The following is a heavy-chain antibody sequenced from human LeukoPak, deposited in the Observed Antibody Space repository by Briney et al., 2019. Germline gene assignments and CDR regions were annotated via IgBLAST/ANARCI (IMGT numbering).Heavy chain of an antibody. CDR1: GFTFSSYA. CDR3: AKSPYSGYNFDY. D-gene: IGHD5-12*01. J-gene: IGHJ4*02. CDR2: ISGSGGST. V-gene: IGHV3-23*01. Sequence: GGSLRLSCAASGFTFSSYAMSWVRQAPGKGLEWVSAISGSGGSTYYADSVKGRLTISRDNSKNTLCLQMNSLRAEDTAVYYCAKSPYSGYNFDYWGQGTLVTVSS.